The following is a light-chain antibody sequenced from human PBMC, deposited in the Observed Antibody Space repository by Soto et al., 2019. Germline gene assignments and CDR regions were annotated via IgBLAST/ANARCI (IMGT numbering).Light chain of an antibody. CDR3: AAWDDSLNGWV. V-gene: IGLV1-44*01. Sequence: QSVLTQPPSASGTPGQRVTISCSGSSSNIGSNTVNWYQQLPGTAPKLLIYSNNQWPSGVPDRFSGSKSGTSASLASSGLQSEDEADYYCAAWDDSLNGWVFGGGTKLTVL. CDR1: SSNIGSNT. CDR2: SNN. J-gene: IGLJ3*02.